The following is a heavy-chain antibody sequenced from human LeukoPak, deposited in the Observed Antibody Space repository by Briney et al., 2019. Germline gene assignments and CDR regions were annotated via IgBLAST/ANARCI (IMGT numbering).Heavy chain of an antibody. CDR3: ASMSIAGEGY. D-gene: IGHD6-6*01. Sequence: PSQTLSLTCTVDGGSISSYYWSWIRQPPGKGLEWIGYIYYSGSTNYNPSLKSRVTISVDTSKNQFSLKLSSVTAADTAVYYCASMSIAGEGYWGQGTLVTVSS. J-gene: IGHJ4*02. CDR1: GGSISSYY. CDR2: IYYSGST. V-gene: IGHV4-59*01.